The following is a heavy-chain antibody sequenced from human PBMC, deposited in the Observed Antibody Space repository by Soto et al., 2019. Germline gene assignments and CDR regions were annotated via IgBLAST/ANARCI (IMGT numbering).Heavy chain of an antibody. CDR2: IYSSGST. CDR1: GGSISSSDW. J-gene: IGHJ4*02. V-gene: IGHV4-4*02. Sequence: QVQLQESGPGLVKPSGTLSLICAVSGGSISSSDWWSWVRQPPGKRLEWIGEIYSSGSTNSNPSLKNRVTISVDKSTNQFSLKLSSVTAADTAVYYCARRGLWFGEFNYWGQGTLVTVSS. CDR3: ARRGLWFGEFNY. D-gene: IGHD3-10*01.